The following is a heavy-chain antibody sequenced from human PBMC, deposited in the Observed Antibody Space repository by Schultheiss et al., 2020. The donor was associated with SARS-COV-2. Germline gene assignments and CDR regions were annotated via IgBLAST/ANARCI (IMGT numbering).Heavy chain of an antibody. CDR3: ARDDYDYYYYMDV. V-gene: IGHV3-20*01. J-gene: IGHJ6*03. Sequence: GESLKISCAASGFTFDDYGMSWVRQAPGKGLEWVSGINWNGGSTGYADSVKGRFTISRDNAKNSLYLQMNSLRAEDTALYHCARDDYDYYYYMDVWGKGTTVTVSS. CDR2: INWNGGST. CDR1: GFTFDDYG.